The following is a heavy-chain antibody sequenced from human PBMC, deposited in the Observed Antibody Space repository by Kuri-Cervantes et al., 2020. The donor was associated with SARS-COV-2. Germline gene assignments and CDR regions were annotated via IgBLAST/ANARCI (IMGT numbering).Heavy chain of an antibody. CDR3: VRSGPGAISREDDAFDI. Sequence: ASVKVSCKASGYTFSDYYMYWVRQAPGQGLEWMGWINPNSGGTNYAQKFQGWVTMTRDTSSTGYMELSRLRSEDTAMYYCVRSGPGAISREDDAFDIWGQGTMVTVSS. J-gene: IGHJ3*02. V-gene: IGHV1-2*04. CDR2: INPNSGGT. CDR1: GYTFSDYY. D-gene: IGHD2-21*01.